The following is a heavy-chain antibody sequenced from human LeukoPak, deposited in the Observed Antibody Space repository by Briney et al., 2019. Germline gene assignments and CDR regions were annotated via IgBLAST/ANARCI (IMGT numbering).Heavy chain of an antibody. J-gene: IGHJ4*02. D-gene: IGHD3-9*01. CDR2: INPNSGGT. CDR1: GYTFTGYY. Sequence: ASVKVSCKASGYTFTGYYMHWVRQAPGQGLGWMGWINPNSGGTNYAQKFQGRVTMTRDTSISTAYMELSRLRSDDTAVYYCARVNYDILTGYYNPFGYWGQGTLVTVSS. V-gene: IGHV1-2*02. CDR3: ARVNYDILTGYYNPFGY.